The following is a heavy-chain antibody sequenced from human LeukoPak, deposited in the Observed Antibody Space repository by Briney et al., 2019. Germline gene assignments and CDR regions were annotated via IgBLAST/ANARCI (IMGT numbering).Heavy chain of an antibody. CDR3: ARVGFERPRSSITVVRGVIRPNAFDL. V-gene: IGHV1-2*02. CDR2: INPNSGDT. J-gene: IGHJ3*01. Sequence: GASVKVSCKASGYTFTGYYMHWVRQAPGQGLEWMGWINPNSGDTKYAQNFQGRVTMTRDTSIDTAYMELSGLRSDDTAVYYCARVGFERPRSSITVVRGVIRPNAFDLWGQGTMVTVSS. D-gene: IGHD3-10*01. CDR1: GYTFTGYY.